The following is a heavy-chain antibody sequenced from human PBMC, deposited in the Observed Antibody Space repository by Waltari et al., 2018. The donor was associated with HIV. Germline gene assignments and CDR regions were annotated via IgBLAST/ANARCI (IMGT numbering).Heavy chain of an antibody. J-gene: IGHJ1*01. CDR2: IRSDGTEE. CDR3: AKDVKPRACDPSFVDS. Sequence: VRLVESGGGVIQPGGALRLSCDASGFTLSSFGLHWVRQAPGRGLQWWGFIRSDGTEEYYLKSVKARFIISRDNSNSTLLLQMTDLTTDAACVYCGAKDVKPRACDPSFVDSWGQGALVTVSS. V-gene: IGHV3-30*02. D-gene: IGHD2-21*01. CDR1: GFTLSSFG.